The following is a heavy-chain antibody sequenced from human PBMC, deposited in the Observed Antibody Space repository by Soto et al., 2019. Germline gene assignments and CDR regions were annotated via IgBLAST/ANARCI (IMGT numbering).Heavy chain of an antibody. J-gene: IGHJ4*02. V-gene: IGHV3-23*01. D-gene: IGHD3-22*01. CDR1: GFTCSFCA. Sequence: EVPLLESGGGLVQPGGSLRLSCAASGFTCSFCAMNWVRQAPGKGLEWVSSIRGSGGDTYYADSVKGRFTISRDYSKNTLHLQMNSLRVEDTAVYYCGNGPSDSYYYCDYWGQGPLVTVSS. CDR3: GNGPSDSYYYCDY. CDR2: IRGSGGDT.